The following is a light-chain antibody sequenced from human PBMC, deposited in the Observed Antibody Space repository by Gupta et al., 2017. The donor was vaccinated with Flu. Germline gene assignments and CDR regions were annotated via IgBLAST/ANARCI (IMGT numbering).Light chain of an antibody. CDR1: QDIRHY. CDR2: VAS. Sequence: DIQLTQSPSSVAASVGDRVTITCRASQDIRHYLVWFRQMPGEAPESLTYVASTLQRGVSSKFSASGSGTEFTLTISSLQPEDFATYFCQQYKGYPLTFGAGTKVEI. CDR3: QQYKGYPLT. V-gene: IGKV1-16*02. J-gene: IGKJ4*01.